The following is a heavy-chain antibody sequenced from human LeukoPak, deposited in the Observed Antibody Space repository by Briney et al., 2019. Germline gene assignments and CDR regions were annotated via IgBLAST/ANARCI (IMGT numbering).Heavy chain of an antibody. Sequence: SETLSLTCAVYGVSFSDYYWSWIRQSPGKGLEWIGEINHTGSTKYNPSLKSRVTISVDTFKNQFSLQLSSVTATDTAMYYCARTYYGDNWFDPWGQGTLVTVSS. CDR3: ARTYYGDNWFDP. J-gene: IGHJ5*02. CDR2: INHTGST. D-gene: IGHD3-10*01. CDR1: GVSFSDYY. V-gene: IGHV4-34*01.